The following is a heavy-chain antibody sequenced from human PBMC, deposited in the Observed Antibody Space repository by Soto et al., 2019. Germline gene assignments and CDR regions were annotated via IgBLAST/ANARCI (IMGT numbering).Heavy chain of an antibody. V-gene: IGHV3-74*01. D-gene: IGHD2-21*02. CDR1: GFTFSSYW. CDR3: ARAVLYCGGDCYPLDY. CDR2: INSDGSST. Sequence: PVGSLRLSCAASGFTFSSYWMHWVRQAPGKGLVWVSRINSDGSSTSYADSVKGRFTISRDNAKNTLYLQMNSLRAEDTAVYYCARAVLYCGGDCYPLDYWGQGTLVTVSS. J-gene: IGHJ4*02.